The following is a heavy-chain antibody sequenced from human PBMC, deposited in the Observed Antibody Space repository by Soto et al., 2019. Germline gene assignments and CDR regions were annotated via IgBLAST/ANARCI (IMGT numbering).Heavy chain of an antibody. CDR1: GFTFSSYS. CDR2: ISSSSSYI. V-gene: IGHV3-21*01. J-gene: IGHJ3*02. CDR3: ARPGTRDPDAFDI. D-gene: IGHD1-1*01. Sequence: GGSLRLSCAASGFTFSSYSMNWVRQAPGKGLEWVSSISSSSSYIYYADSVKGRFTISRDNAKNSLYLQMNSLRAEDTAVYYCARPGTRDPDAFDIWGQGTMVTVSS.